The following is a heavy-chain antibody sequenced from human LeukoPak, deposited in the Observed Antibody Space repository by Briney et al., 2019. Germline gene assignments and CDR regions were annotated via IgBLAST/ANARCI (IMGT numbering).Heavy chain of an antibody. V-gene: IGHV4-4*07. Sequence: SETLSLTCTVSGGSISSYYWSWIRQPAGKGLEWIGRIYTSGSTNYNPSLKSRVTMSVDTSKNQFSLKLSSVNAADTAVYYCARVGTYYYDSSGQGGFDPWGQGTLVTVSS. CDR3: ARVGTYYYDSSGQGGFDP. CDR2: IYTSGST. CDR1: GGSISSYY. D-gene: IGHD3-22*01. J-gene: IGHJ5*02.